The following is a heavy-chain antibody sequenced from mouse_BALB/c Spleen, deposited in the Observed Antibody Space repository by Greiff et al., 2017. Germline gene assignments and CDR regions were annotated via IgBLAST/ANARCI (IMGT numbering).Heavy chain of an antibody. Sequence: EVQLQQSGPGLVKPSQSLSLTCSVTGYSITSGYYWNWIRQFPGNKLEWMGYISYDGSNNYNPSLKNRISITRDTSKNQFFLKLNSVTTEDTATYYCARGDYGSSYLYWYFDVWGAGTTVTVSA. CDR3: ARGDYGSSYLYWYFDV. J-gene: IGHJ1*01. CDR2: ISYDGSN. CDR1: GYSITSGYY. D-gene: IGHD1-1*01. V-gene: IGHV3-6*02.